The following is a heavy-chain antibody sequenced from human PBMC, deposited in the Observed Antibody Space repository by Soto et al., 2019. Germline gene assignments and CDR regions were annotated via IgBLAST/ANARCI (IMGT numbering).Heavy chain of an antibody. V-gene: IGHV3-23*01. D-gene: IGHD3-16*01. CDR3: AKDTLAVWAFDI. Sequence: SLGLSCAASGFTFSSYAMSWVRQAPGKGLEWVSAISGSGGSTYYADSVKGRFTISRDNSKNTLYLQMNSLRAEDTAVYYCAKDTLAVWAFDIWGQGTMVTVSS. J-gene: IGHJ3*02. CDR2: ISGSGGST. CDR1: GFTFSSYA.